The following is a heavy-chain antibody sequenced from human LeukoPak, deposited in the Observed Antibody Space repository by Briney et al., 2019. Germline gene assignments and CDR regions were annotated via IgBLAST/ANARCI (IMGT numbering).Heavy chain of an antibody. CDR3: ARGYDFWSGSGGYYYMDV. V-gene: IGHV4-59*01. CDR1: GGSISSYY. CDR2: IYYSGST. D-gene: IGHD3-3*01. Sequence: PSETLSLTCTVSGGSISSYYWSWTRQPPGKGLEWIGYIYYSGSTNYNPSLKSRVTISVDTSKNQFSLKLSSVTAADTAVYYCARGYDFWSGSGGYYYMDVRGKGTTVTVSS. J-gene: IGHJ6*03.